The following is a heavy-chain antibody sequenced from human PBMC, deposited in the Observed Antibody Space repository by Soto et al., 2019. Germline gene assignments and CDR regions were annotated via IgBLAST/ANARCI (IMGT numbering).Heavy chain of an antibody. CDR1: GFTFSDYY. D-gene: IGHD6-13*01. Sequence: NPVGSLRLSCAASGFTFSDYYMSWIRQAPGKGLEWVSYISSSGSTIYYADSVKGRFTISRDNAKNSLYLQMNSLRAEDTAVYYCASSIAAAGPFDYWGQGTLVTVSS. V-gene: IGHV3-11*01. CDR3: ASSIAAAGPFDY. CDR2: ISSSGSTI. J-gene: IGHJ4*02.